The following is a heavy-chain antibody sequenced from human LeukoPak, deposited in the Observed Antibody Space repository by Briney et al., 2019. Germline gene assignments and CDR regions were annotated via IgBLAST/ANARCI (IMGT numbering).Heavy chain of an antibody. CDR1: GFTFSSYG. CDR3: AKGEKWELVGVDI. V-gene: IGHV3-43D*03. Sequence: GGSLRLSCAASGFTFSSYGMHWVRQAPGKGLEWVSLISWDGGSTYYADSVKGRFTISRDNSKNSLYLQMNSLRAEDTALYYCAKGEKWELVGVDIWGQGTMVTVSS. J-gene: IGHJ3*02. CDR2: ISWDGGST. D-gene: IGHD1-26*01.